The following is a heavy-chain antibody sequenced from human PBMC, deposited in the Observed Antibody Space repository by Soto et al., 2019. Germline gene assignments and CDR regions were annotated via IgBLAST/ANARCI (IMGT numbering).Heavy chain of an antibody. CDR3: ASDPRGSYYPSRY. J-gene: IGHJ4*02. CDR2: ISAYNGNT. Sequence: QFQLVQSGAEVKKPGASVKVSCKASGYTLTSYGISWVRQAPGQGLEWMGWISAYNGNTNYAQMLHGRATTTTDTATSEAYMEPRSLRSDDTAVYCCASDPRGSYYPSRYWGQGTLVTVSS. D-gene: IGHD1-26*01. V-gene: IGHV1-18*01. CDR1: GYTLTSYG.